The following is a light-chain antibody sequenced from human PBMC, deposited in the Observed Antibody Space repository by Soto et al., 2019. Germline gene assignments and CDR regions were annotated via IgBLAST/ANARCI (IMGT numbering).Light chain of an antibody. J-gene: IGLJ2*01. CDR2: GNN. Sequence: QSALTQPPSASGTPGQRVTISCSGSGSSIGTNTVNWYRQLPGTAPKLLIYGNNQRPSGVPDRFSGSKSGTSASLAISGLQSEDEAEYYCAAWDGSLNNVLFGGGTKVTV. CDR1: GSSIGTNT. CDR3: AAWDGSLNNVL. V-gene: IGLV1-44*01.